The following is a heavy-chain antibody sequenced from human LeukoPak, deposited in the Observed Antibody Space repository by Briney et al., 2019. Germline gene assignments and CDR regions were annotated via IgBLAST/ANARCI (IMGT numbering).Heavy chain of an antibody. CDR1: GFTFSSCA. J-gene: IGHJ4*02. CDR3: AKTYFGSGSYYSGPNDS. CDR2: LSGSGSTT. D-gene: IGHD3-10*01. V-gene: IGHV3-23*01. Sequence: GGSLRLSCAASGFTFSSCAMSWVRQAPEKGLEWVSALSGSGSTTSSAASVKGRFAISRDNSKNTLYLQMNSLRAEDTAVYYCAKTYFGSGSYYSGPNDSWGQGTLVTVSS.